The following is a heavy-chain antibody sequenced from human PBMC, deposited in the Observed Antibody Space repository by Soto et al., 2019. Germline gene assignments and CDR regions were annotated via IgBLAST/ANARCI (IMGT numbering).Heavy chain of an antibody. J-gene: IGHJ6*02. CDR2: INAGNGNT. D-gene: IGHD3-10*01. CDR3: ARFTMVRGTPAYYYYGMDV. V-gene: IGHV1-3*01. CDR1: GYTFTSYA. Sequence: ASVKVSCKASGYTFTSYAMHLLRQGPVQILEWMGWINAGNGNTKYSQKFQGRVTITRDTSASTAYMELSSLRSEDTAVYYCARFTMVRGTPAYYYYGMDVWGQGTTVTVSS.